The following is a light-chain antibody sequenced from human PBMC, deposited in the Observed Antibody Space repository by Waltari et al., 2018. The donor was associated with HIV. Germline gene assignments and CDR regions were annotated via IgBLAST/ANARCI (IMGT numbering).Light chain of an antibody. CDR2: EVS. CDR1: TSDVGGYNY. CDR3: SSFSSSSTPYV. J-gene: IGLJ1*01. Sequence: QSGLTQPASVSGSPGPPLTISCTGTTSDVGGYNYVSWYQQHPGKAPKLIIYEVSNRPSGVSNRFSGSKSGNTASLTISGLQPEDETDYYCSSFSSSSTPYVFGTGTKVTVL. V-gene: IGLV2-14*01.